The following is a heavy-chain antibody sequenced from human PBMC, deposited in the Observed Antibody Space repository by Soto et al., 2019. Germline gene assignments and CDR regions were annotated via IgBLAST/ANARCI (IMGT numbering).Heavy chain of an antibody. D-gene: IGHD5-12*01. CDR1: GFTFSSYG. V-gene: IGHV3-33*01. CDR2: IWYDGSNK. J-gene: IGHJ6*02. Sequence: GGSLRLSCAASGFTFSSYGMHWVRQAPCKGLEWVAVIWYDGSNKYYADSVKGRFTISRDNSKNTLYLQMNSLRAEDTAVYYCARNGYSGYETRYYYYGMDVWGQGTTVTVS. CDR3: ARNGYSGYETRYYYYGMDV.